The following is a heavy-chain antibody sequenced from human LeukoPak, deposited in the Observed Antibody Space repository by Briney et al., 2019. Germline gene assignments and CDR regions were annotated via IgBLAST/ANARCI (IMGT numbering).Heavy chain of an antibody. J-gene: IGHJ4*02. V-gene: IGHV3-66*01. CDR2: IYSGGST. D-gene: IGHD1-26*01. CDR1: GFSVSSNY. CDR3: AGGYFSAPNY. Sequence: TGGSLRLSCAASGFSVSSNYMSWVRQAPGKGLEWVSLIYSGGSTYYADSVKGRFTISRDNSKNTLYLQMNSLRAEDTAVYYCAGGYFSAPNYWGQGTLVTVSS.